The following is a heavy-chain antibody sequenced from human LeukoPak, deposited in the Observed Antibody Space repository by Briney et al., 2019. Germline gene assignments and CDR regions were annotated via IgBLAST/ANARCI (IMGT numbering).Heavy chain of an antibody. V-gene: IGHV4-34*01. CDR1: GGSFSDYY. CDR3: ARGNIVVVPAARYYYYMDV. D-gene: IGHD2-2*01. CDR2: INHSGST. J-gene: IGHJ6*03. Sequence: PSETLSLTCAVYGGSFSDYYWSWIRQPPGKGLEWIGEINHSGSTNYNPSLKGRVTISVDTSKNQFSLKLSSVTAADTAVYYCARGNIVVVPAARYYYYMDVWGKGTTVTVSS.